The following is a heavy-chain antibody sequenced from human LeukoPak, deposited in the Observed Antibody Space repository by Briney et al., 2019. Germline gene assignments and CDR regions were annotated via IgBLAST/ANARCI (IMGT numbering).Heavy chain of an antibody. CDR1: GYSFTSYW. Sequence: GESLKISCKGSGYSFTSYWIGWVRQMPGKGLEWMGIIYPGDSDTRYSPSFQGQVTISADKSISTAYLQWSGLKASDTAMYYCARQRGRRGSSNYYYYYMDVWGKGTTVTVSS. J-gene: IGHJ6*03. V-gene: IGHV5-51*01. CDR2: IYPGDSDT. D-gene: IGHD1-26*01. CDR3: ARQRGRRGSSNYYYYYMDV.